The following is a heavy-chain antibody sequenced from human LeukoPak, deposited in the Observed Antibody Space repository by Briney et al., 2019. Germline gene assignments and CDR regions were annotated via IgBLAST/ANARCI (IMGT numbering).Heavy chain of an antibody. CDR1: GYTFTGYY. Sequence: ASVKVSCKASGYTFTGYYMNWVRQAPGQGLEWMGWINPNSGGTNYAQKFQGRVTMTRDTSIATAYMELSRLRSDDTAVYYCARDQGEMATIPDYWGQGTLVTVSS. J-gene: IGHJ4*02. CDR2: INPNSGGT. V-gene: IGHV1-2*02. D-gene: IGHD5-24*01. CDR3: ARDQGEMATIPDY.